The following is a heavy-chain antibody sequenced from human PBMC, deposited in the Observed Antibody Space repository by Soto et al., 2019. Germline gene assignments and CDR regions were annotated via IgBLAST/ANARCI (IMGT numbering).Heavy chain of an antibody. Sequence: GGSLRLSCAASGFTFSSYGMHWVRQAPGKGLEWVAVIWYDGSNKYYADSVKGRFTISRDNSKNTLYLQMNSLRAEDTAVYYCARVGLIVATTDDAFDIWGQGTMVTVSS. D-gene: IGHD5-12*01. CDR2: IWYDGSNK. J-gene: IGHJ3*02. V-gene: IGHV3-33*01. CDR1: GFTFSSYG. CDR3: ARVGLIVATTDDAFDI.